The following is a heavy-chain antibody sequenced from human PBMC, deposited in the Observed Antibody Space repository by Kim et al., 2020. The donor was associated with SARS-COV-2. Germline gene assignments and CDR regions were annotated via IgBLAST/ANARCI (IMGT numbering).Heavy chain of an antibody. V-gene: IGHV3-23*01. D-gene: IGHD3-10*01. Sequence: GGSLRLSCSVSGFTFTNYGMGWLRQAPGKGREWVSSISNNGRNTYYAESVKGRFTISRDNSKDMLYLQMNSLRAEDTAVYYCARDLRSVHGSGNYGWFDPWGQGALVTVSS. CDR2: ISNNGRNT. CDR1: GFTFTNYG. CDR3: ARDLRSVHGSGNYGWFDP. J-gene: IGHJ5*02.